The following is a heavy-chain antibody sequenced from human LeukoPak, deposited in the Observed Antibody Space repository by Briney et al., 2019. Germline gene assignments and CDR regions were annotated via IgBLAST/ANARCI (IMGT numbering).Heavy chain of an antibody. D-gene: IGHD3-10*01. CDR2: ISSSSSYI. Sequence: GGSLRLSCAASGFTFSSYSMNWVRPAAGKGLEWVSSISSSSSYIYYADSVKGRFTISRDNAKNSLYLQMNSLRAEDTAVYDCARDGGLLWFGDRRWGQGTLVTVSS. CDR1: GFTFSSYS. V-gene: IGHV3-21*01. J-gene: IGHJ4*02. CDR3: ARDGGLLWFGDRR.